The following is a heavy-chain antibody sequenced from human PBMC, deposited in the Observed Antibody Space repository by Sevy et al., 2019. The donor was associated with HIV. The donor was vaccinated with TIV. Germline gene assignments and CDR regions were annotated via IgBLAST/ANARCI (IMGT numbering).Heavy chain of an antibody. D-gene: IGHD2-21*02. J-gene: IGHJ4*02. CDR2: ISYDDGSNR. V-gene: IGHV3-30-3*01. Sequence: GESLRLSCAASGFTFSSYALHWVRQAPGKGLEWVAVISYDDGSNRNYADSVKGRFTISRDNSKNTVYLQMNSLRPEDTAVYYCARDSGYCGGDCYGPGGYWGQGTLVTVSS. CDR3: ARDSGYCGGDCYGPGGY. CDR1: GFTFSSYA.